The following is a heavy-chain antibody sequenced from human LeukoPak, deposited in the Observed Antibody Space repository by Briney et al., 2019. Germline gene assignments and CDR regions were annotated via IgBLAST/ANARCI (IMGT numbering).Heavy chain of an antibody. Sequence: GGSLRLSCAASGFTFSSYWMSWVRQAPGKGLEWVANIKQDGSEKYYVDSVKGRFTISRDNAKNSLYLQMDSLRAEDTAVYYCASYDYVWGSYRSKFDYWGQGTLVTVSS. V-gene: IGHV3-7*01. J-gene: IGHJ4*02. CDR2: IKQDGSEK. CDR3: ASYDYVWGSYRSKFDY. D-gene: IGHD3-16*02. CDR1: GFTFSSYW.